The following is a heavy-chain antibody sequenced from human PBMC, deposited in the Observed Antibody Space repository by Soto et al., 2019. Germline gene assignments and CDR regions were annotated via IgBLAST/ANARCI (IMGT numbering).Heavy chain of an antibody. CDR1: GYNFRTFW. D-gene: IGHD3-22*01. CDR2: IFPSDSDT. V-gene: IGHV5-51*01. CDR3: ARKDESGYFNWFDP. J-gene: IGHJ5*02. Sequence: GESLKISCSTSGYNFRTFWIGWLRQMPGKGLEWMGFIFPSDSDTRYSPSFQGQVTISADRSTSTVFLQWASLKASDTAVYFCARKDESGYFNWFDPWGQGTLVTVSS.